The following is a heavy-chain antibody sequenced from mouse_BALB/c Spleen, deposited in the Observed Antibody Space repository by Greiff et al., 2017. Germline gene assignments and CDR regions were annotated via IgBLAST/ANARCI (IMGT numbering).Heavy chain of an antibody. Sequence: VQLQQSGAELVRPGVSVKISCKASGYTFTDYAMHWVKQSHAKSLEWIGVISTYYGDASYNQKFKGKATMTVDKSSSTAYMELARLTSEDSAIYYCASGDGKGAMDYWGQGTSVTVSS. V-gene: IGHV1S137*01. D-gene: IGHD2-1*01. J-gene: IGHJ4*01. CDR3: ASGDGKGAMDY. CDR2: ISTYYGDA. CDR1: GYTFTDYA.